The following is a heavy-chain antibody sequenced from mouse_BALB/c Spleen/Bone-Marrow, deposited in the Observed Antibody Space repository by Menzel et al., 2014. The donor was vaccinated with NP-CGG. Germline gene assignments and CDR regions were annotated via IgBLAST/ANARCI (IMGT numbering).Heavy chain of an antibody. CDR3: AGCGYYGFLHY. J-gene: IGHJ2*01. D-gene: IGHD1-1*01. Sequence: EVKLLESGGGLVQPGGSLKLSCAASGFDFSRYWMSWVRQAPGKGLEWIGEINPDSSTINYTPSLKDKFIISRDNAKNTLDLQMSRVRSEDAGLYYCAGCGYYGFLHYWGQGTTLTVSS. CDR1: GFDFSRYW. CDR2: INPDSSTI. V-gene: IGHV4-1*02.